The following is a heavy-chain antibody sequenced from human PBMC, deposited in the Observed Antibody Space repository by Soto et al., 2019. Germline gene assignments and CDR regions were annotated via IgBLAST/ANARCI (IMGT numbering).Heavy chain of an antibody. Sequence: SETLSLTCTVSGGSISSGGYYWSWIRQHPGKGLEWIGYIYYSGSTYYNPSLKSRVTISVDTSKNQFSLKLSSVTAADTAVYYCAVGGYYGSGSYYSRVESHKNYYGMDVWGQGNTVTVSS. J-gene: IGHJ6*02. V-gene: IGHV4-31*03. CDR2: IYYSGST. D-gene: IGHD3-10*01. CDR1: GGSISSGGYY. CDR3: AVGGYYGSGSYYSRVESHKNYYGMDV.